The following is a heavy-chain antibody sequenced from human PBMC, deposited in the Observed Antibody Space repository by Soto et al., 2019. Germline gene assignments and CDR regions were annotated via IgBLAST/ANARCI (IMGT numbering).Heavy chain of an antibody. V-gene: IGHV4-39*01. CDR3: ARLAEELLFGGLYYFDY. CDR2: IYYSGST. D-gene: IGHD1-26*01. CDR1: GGSISSSSYY. Sequence: QLQLQESGPGLVKPSETLSLTCTVSGGSISSSSYYWGWIRQPPGKGLEWIGSIYYSGSTYYNPSLKSRVTISVDTSKNQFSLKLSSVTAADTAVYYCARLAEELLFGGLYYFDYWGQGTLVTVSS. J-gene: IGHJ4*02.